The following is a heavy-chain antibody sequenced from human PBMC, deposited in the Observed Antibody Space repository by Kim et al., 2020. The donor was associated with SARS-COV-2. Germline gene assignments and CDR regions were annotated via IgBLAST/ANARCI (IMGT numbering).Heavy chain of an antibody. D-gene: IGHD6-19*01. CDR3: ARVTSVAGTRYFDL. CDR2: IYYTGST. J-gene: IGHJ2*01. V-gene: IGHV4-59*01. Sequence: SETLSLTCTVSGGSISSYYWSWIRQPPGKGLEWIGYIYYTGSTNYSPSLKSRISISVDTSKDQFSLKLSSVTAADTAVYYCARVTSVAGTRYFDLWGRGTLVTVSS. CDR1: GGSISSYY.